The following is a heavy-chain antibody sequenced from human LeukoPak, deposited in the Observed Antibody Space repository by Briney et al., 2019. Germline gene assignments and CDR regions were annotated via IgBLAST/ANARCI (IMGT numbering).Heavy chain of an antibody. D-gene: IGHD1-1*01. Sequence: ALVKVSCKASGYTFTGYYMHWVRQAPGQGLEWMGWINPNSGGTNYAQKFKGRVTMTRDTSISTAYMELSRLRSDDTAVYFCARVGATGTTSPFDYWGQGTLVTVSS. J-gene: IGHJ4*02. CDR2: INPNSGGT. V-gene: IGHV1-2*02. CDR1: GYTFTGYY. CDR3: ARVGATGTTSPFDY.